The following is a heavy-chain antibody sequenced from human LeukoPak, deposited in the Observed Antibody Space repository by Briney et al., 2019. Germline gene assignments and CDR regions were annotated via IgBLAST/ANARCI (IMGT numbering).Heavy chain of an antibody. CDR2: ISSSSSYI. D-gene: IGHD1-26*01. CDR3: ARAESGSYYIGY. CDR1: GFTFSSYS. Sequence: PGGSLRLSCAASGFTFSSYSMNWVRQAPGKGLEWVSSISSSSSYIYYADSVKGRFTISRDNAKNSLYLQMNSLRAEDTAVYYCARAESGSYYIGYWGQGTLVTVSS. J-gene: IGHJ4*02. V-gene: IGHV3-21*01.